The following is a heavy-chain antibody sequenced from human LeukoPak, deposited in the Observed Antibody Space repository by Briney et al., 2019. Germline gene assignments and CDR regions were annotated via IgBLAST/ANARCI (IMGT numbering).Heavy chain of an antibody. Sequence: GGSLRLSCAASGFTFSDYYMSWIRQAPGEGLEWVANIKQDGSEKDYVDSVKGRFTISRDNAKNSLYLQMNSLRAEDTAVYYCASSNWGAWYWGQGTLVTVSS. D-gene: IGHD7-27*01. J-gene: IGHJ4*02. CDR2: IKQDGSEK. V-gene: IGHV3-7*01. CDR3: ASSNWGAWY. CDR1: GFTFSDYY.